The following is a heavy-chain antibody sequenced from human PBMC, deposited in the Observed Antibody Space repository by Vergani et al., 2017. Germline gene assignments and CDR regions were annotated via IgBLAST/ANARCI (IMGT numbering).Heavy chain of an antibody. CDR1: GYTFTSYD. V-gene: IGHV1-8*01. J-gene: IGHJ5*02. D-gene: IGHD6-13*01. Sequence: QVQLVQSGAEVKKPGASVKVSCKASGYTFTSYDIHWVRQATGQGLEWMGWMNPNSGNTGYAQKFQGRVTMTRNTSISTAYMELSSLRSEDTAVYYCARVPGRKQLASGNWFDPWGQGTLVTVSS. CDR3: ARVPGRKQLASGNWFDP. CDR2: MNPNSGNT.